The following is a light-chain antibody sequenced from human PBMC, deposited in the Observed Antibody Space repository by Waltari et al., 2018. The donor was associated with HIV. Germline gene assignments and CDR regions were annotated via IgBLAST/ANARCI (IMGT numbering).Light chain of an antibody. V-gene: IGLV2-14*01. Sequence: QSALTQPASVSGSPGQSITISCTGTTSDVGGYYYVSWYQQHPGNAPKLLIYEVTNRPSGVSNRCSGSKSGNTASLTISVLQADDEADYYCSSYTSSSTVVFGGGTKLTVL. CDR2: EVT. J-gene: IGLJ2*01. CDR1: TSDVGGYYY. CDR3: SSYTSSSTVV.